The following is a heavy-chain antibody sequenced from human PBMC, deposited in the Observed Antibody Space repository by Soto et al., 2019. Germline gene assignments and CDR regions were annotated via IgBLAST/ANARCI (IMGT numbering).Heavy chain of an antibody. D-gene: IGHD4-17*01. CDR3: ARDSMSATTVTYYFDY. J-gene: IGHJ4*02. CDR2: IWYDGSNK. Sequence: GGSLRLSCAASGFTFSSYGMHWVRQAPGKGLEWVAVIWYDGSNKYYADSVKGRFTISRDNSKNTLYLQMNSPRAEDTAVYYCARDSMSATTVTYYFDYWGQGTLVTVSS. V-gene: IGHV3-33*01. CDR1: GFTFSSYG.